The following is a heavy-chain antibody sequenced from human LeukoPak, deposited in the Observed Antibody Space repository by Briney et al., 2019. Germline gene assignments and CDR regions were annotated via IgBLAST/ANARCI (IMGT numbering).Heavy chain of an antibody. CDR2: IKQDGSEK. J-gene: IGHJ4*02. Sequence: GGSLRLSCAASGFTFSSYWMSWVRQAPGKGLEWVANIKQDGSEKYYVDSVKGRFTISRDNAKNSLYLQMNSLRAEDTAVYYCARETTLYYYDSSGYGDYFDYWGQGTLVTVSS. CDR1: GFTFSSYW. D-gene: IGHD3-22*01. V-gene: IGHV3-7*01. CDR3: ARETTLYYYDSSGYGDYFDY.